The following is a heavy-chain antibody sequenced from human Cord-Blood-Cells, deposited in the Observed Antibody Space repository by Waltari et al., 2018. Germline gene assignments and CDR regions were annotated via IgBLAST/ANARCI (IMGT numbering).Heavy chain of an antibody. J-gene: IGHJ3*02. Sequence: SYGMHWVRQAPGKGLEWVAVISYDGSNKYYADSVKGRFTISRDNSKNTLYLQMNSLRAEGTAVYYCARDGIAVANTPMGAFDIWGQGTMVTVSS. CDR2: ISYDGSNK. V-gene: IGHV3-30*03. D-gene: IGHD6-19*01. CDR3: ARDGIAVANTPMGAFDI. CDR1: SYG.